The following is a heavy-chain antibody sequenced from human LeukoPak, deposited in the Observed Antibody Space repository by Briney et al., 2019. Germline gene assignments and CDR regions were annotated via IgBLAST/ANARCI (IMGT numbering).Heavy chain of an antibody. D-gene: IGHD4-17*01. CDR2: ISSSSSYI. CDR3: ARGDDYGDYFARANWFDP. J-gene: IGHJ5*02. CDR1: GFTFSSYS. Sequence: GGSLRLSCAASGFTFSSYSMNWVRQAPGKGLEWFSSISSSSSYIYYADSVKGRFTISRDNAKNSLYLQMNSLRAEDTAVYYCARGDDYGDYFARANWFDPWGQGTLVTVSS. V-gene: IGHV3-21*01.